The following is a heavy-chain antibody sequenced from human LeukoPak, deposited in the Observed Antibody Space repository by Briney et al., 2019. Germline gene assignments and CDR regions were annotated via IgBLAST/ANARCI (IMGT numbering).Heavy chain of an antibody. J-gene: IGHJ4*02. CDR2: ISWDGGSA. V-gene: IGHV3-43*01. CDR3: AKDIGDTAMGSFDY. D-gene: IGHD5-18*01. CDR1: GFTFDDYT. Sequence: GGSLRLSCAASGFTFDDYTMRWVRQAPGKGLEWVSLISWDGGSAYADSVKGRFTISRDNSKNSLYLQMNSLRTEDTALYYCAKDIGDTAMGSFDYWGQGTLVTVSS.